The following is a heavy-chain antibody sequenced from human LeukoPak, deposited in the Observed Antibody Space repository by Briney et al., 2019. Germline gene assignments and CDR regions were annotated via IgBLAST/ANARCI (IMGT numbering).Heavy chain of an antibody. CDR1: GGTFSSYG. CDR3: ARFTVTGDFDY. CDR2: IIPIFGTA. Sequence: ASVKVSCKASGGTFSSYGISWVRQAPGQGLEWMGGIIPIFGTANYAQKFQGRVTITADESTSTAYMELSSLRSEDTAVYYCARFTVTGDFDYWGQGTLVTVSS. D-gene: IGHD4-17*01. J-gene: IGHJ4*02. V-gene: IGHV1-69*13.